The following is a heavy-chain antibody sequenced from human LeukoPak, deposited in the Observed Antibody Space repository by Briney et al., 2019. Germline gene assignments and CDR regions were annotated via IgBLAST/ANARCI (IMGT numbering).Heavy chain of an antibody. V-gene: IGHV3-23*01. D-gene: IGHD6-13*01. J-gene: IGHJ3*02. CDR1: GFTFSSYA. CDR2: ISGSGGST. Sequence: GGSLRLSCAASGFTFSSYAMSWVRQAPGKGLEWVSAISGSGGSTYYADSVKGRFTISRDNSKNTLYLQMNSLRAEDTAVYYCAKRNGKGTAAAAPGPDAFDIWGQGTMVTVSS. CDR3: AKRNGKGTAAAAPGPDAFDI.